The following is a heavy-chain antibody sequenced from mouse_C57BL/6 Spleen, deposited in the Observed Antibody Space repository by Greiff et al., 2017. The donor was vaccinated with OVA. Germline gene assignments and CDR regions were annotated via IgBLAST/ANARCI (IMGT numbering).Heavy chain of an antibody. D-gene: IGHD1-1*01. CDR2: IWSGGST. V-gene: IGHV2-2*01. CDR3: ANYYYGSVYAMDD. Sequence: VQLVESGPGLVQPSQSLSITCTVSGFSLTSYGVHWVRQSPGKGLEWLGVIWSGGSTDYNAAFISRLSISKDNSKSQVFFKMNSLQADDTSIYYCANYYYGSVYAMDDWGQGTSVTVSS. CDR1: GFSLTSYG. J-gene: IGHJ4*01.